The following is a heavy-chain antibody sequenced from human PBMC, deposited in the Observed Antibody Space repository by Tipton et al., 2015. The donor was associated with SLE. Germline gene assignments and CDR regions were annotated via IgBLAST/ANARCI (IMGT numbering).Heavy chain of an antibody. J-gene: IGHJ4*02. Sequence: SLRLSCAASGFTFSSYAMHWVRQAPGKGLEWVAVISYDGSNKYYADSVKGRFTISRDNSKNTLYLQMNSLRAEDTAVYYCARDIVGLLWFGETLFDYWGQGTLVTVSS. CDR1: GFTFSSYA. V-gene: IGHV3-30*04. CDR3: ARDIVGLLWFGETLFDY. CDR2: ISYDGSNK. D-gene: IGHD3-10*01.